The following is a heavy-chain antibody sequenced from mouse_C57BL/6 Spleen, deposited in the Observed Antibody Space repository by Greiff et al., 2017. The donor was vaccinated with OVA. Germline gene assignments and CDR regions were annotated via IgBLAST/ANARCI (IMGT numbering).Heavy chain of an antibody. V-gene: IGHV1-62-3*01. CDR2: IDPTSGGT. D-gene: IGHD1-2*01. CDR3: ATGHYPDCAMDY. J-gene: IGHJ4*01. CDR1: GYTFTSYW. Sequence: QVQLQQPGAELVKPGASVKLSCKASGYTFTSYWMHWVKQRPGQGLEWIGRIDPTSGGTKYNEKFKGKATLTVDKPSSTAYMQLSSLTSEDSAVYYCATGHYPDCAMDYWGQGTSVTVSS.